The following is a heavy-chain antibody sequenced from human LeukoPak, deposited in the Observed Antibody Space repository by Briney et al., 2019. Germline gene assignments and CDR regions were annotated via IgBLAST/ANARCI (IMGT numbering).Heavy chain of an antibody. D-gene: IGHD6-6*01. CDR1: AFTFSSQS. CDR2: ISSGSSTI. J-gene: IGHJ4*02. V-gene: IGHV3-48*02. Sequence: GGSLRLSCVASAFTFSSQSMNWVRQAPGKGLEWVSYISSGSSTIYYADSVKGRFTISRDNAKNSLYLQMNSLRDEDTAVYYCAMSIAGRPHWGQGTLVTVSS. CDR3: AMSIAGRPH.